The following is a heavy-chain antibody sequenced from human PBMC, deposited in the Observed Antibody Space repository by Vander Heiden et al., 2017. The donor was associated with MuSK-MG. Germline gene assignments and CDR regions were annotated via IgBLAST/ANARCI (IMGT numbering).Heavy chain of an antibody. D-gene: IGHD3-22*01. J-gene: IGHJ4*02. Sequence: QLQLQESGPGLVKPSETLSLTCTVSGGSISSSSYYWGWIRQPPGKGLEWIGSIYYSGSTYYNPSLKSRVTISVDTSKNQFSLKLSSVTAADTAVYYCARAPYVYDSSGYYPDYWGQGTLVTVSS. CDR2: IYYSGST. V-gene: IGHV4-39*07. CDR3: ARAPYVYDSSGYYPDY. CDR1: GGSISSSSYY.